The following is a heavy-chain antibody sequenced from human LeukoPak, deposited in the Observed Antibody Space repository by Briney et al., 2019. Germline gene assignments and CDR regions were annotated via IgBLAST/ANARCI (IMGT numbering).Heavy chain of an antibody. D-gene: IGHD3-22*01. Sequence: GGSLKLCCAASGFSFSDSAMHWVRQASGKGPEWVGRIRTKANTYATAYAASVKGRFTISRDDSKNTAYLQMSSLKTDDTAVYYCTRKSNSDISDYWFEFDHWGLGTLVTVSS. CDR1: GFSFSDSA. CDR2: IRTKANTYAT. CDR3: TRKSNSDISDYWFEFDH. V-gene: IGHV3-73*01. J-gene: IGHJ4*02.